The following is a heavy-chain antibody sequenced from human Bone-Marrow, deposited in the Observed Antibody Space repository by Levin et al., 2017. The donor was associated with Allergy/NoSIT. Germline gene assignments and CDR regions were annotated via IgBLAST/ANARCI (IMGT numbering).Heavy chain of an antibody. J-gene: IGHJ1*01. CDR1: GGSIRSGGYY. V-gene: IGHV4-31*03. Sequence: SQTLSLPCTVSGGSIRSGGYYWSWIRQHPGKGLEWIGYIYYSGSTYYNPSLKSRVTISVDTSKNQFSLKLSSVTAADTAVYYCASGLTWEYFQHWGQGTLVTVSS. CDR2: IYYSGST. CDR3: ASGLTWEYFQH. D-gene: IGHD3/OR15-3a*01.